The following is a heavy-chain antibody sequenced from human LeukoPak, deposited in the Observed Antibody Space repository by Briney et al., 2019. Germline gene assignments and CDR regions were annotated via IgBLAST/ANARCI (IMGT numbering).Heavy chain of an antibody. CDR3: ARVPDSSGRNWVDP. J-gene: IGHJ5*02. V-gene: IGHV4-59*01. D-gene: IGHD3-22*01. CDR2: IHSSGST. CDR1: GFTFSTYA. Sequence: GALRLSCAASGFTFSTYAMSWIRQPPGKGLEWIGYIHSSGSTNYNSSLKSRVAISVDTSKNQFSLRLSSVSAADTAVYYCARVPDSSGRNWVDPWGQGTLVTVSS.